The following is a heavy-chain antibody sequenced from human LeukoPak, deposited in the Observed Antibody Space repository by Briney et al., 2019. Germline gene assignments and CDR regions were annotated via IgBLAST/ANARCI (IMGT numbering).Heavy chain of an antibody. V-gene: IGHV4-61*02. D-gene: IGHD5-12*01. CDR2: IYTSGST. CDR3: ARVGSGYDGAAIDY. J-gene: IGHJ4*02. Sequence: SETLSLTCIVSGGSISSGSYYWSWIRQPAGKGLEWIGRIYTSGSTNYNPSLKSRVTISVDTSKNQFSLKLSSVTAADTAVYYCARVGSGYDGAAIDYWGQGTLVTVSS. CDR1: GGSISSGSYY.